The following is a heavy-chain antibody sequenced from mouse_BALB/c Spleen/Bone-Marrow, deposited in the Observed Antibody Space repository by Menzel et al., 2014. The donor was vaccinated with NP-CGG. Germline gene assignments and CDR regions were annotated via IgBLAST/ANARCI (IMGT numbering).Heavy chain of an antibody. J-gene: IGHJ4*01. CDR1: GFTFSSYA. D-gene: IGHD2-2*01. CDR3: AREGHDGQMDY. CDR2: ISSGGSYT. V-gene: IGHV5-9-4*01. Sequence: VQLKQSGGGLVKPGGSLKLSCAASGFTFSSYAMSWVRQSPEKRLEWVAEISSGGSYTYYPDTVTGRFTISRDNAKNTLYLEMSSLRSEDTAMYYCAREGHDGQMDYWGQGTPVTVSS.